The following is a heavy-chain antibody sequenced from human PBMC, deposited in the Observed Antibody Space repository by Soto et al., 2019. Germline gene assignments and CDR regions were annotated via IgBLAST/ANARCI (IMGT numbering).Heavy chain of an antibody. CDR2: IFESGAT. D-gene: IGHD1-7*01. V-gene: IGHV4-4*02. CDR1: GGSISSSSW. Sequence: QVQLQESGPGLVKPSGTLSLTCAVSGGSISSSSWWTWVRQSPGKGLEWIGEIFESGATNYSPSLTSRLTMSVDKDKYQFSLTLSSSTAADTAGHFCTTSHAGELNNWGQGTLVTVSS. J-gene: IGHJ4*02. CDR3: TTSHAGELNN.